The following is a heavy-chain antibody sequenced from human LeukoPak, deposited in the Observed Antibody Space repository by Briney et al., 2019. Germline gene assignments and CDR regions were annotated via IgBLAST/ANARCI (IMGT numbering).Heavy chain of an antibody. CDR1: GFTFSSYA. CDR2: INSNGGST. V-gene: IGHV3-64D*09. D-gene: IGHD3-10*01. Sequence: PGGSLRLSCSASGFTFSSYAMHWVRQAPGKGLEYVSAINSNGGSTYYADSVKDRFTISRDNSKNTLYLQMNSLRGEDTAVYYCVRDLDGSGYWGQGTLVTVSS. CDR3: VRDLDGSGY. J-gene: IGHJ4*02.